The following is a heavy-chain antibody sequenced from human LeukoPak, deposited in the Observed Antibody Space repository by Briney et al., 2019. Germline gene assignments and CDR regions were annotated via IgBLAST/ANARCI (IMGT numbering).Heavy chain of an antibody. CDR2: IRSKAYGGTT. J-gene: IGHJ4*02. Sequence: PGGSLRLSCTASGFTFGDYAMSWFRQAPGKGLEWVGFIRSKAYGGTTEYAASVKGRFTISRDDSKSIGYLQMNSLKTEDTAVYYCTRGPGVPAAPFDYWGQGTLVTVSS. CDR3: TRGPGVPAAPFDY. D-gene: IGHD2-2*01. CDR1: GFTFGDYA. V-gene: IGHV3-49*03.